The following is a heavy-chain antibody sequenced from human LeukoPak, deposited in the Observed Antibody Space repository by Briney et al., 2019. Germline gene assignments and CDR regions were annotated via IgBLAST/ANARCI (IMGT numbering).Heavy chain of an antibody. J-gene: IGHJ4*02. D-gene: IGHD3-22*01. V-gene: IGHV4-34*01. CDR2: INHSGST. CDR3: ARGNSTERLDTDTASRIVVTVDY. CDR1: GGSFSGYY. Sequence: SETLSLTCAVYGGSFSGYYWSWIRQPPGKGLEWIGEINHSGSTNYNPSLKSRVTISVDTSKSQFSLKLSSVTAADAAVYYCARGNSTERLDTDTASRIVVTVDYWGQGTLVTVSS.